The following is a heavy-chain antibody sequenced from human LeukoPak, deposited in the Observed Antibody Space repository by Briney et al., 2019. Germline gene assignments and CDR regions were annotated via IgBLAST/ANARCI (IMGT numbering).Heavy chain of an antibody. V-gene: IGHV3-30-3*01. CDR2: ISYDGSNK. D-gene: IGHD2-2*01. J-gene: IGHJ4*02. Sequence: GGSLRLSCAASGFTFSSYAMHWVRQAPGKGLEWVAVISYDGSNKNYADSVKGRFTISRDNSKNTLYLQMNSLRAEDTAVYYCARDFWDIVVVPAAPHYYFDYWGQGTLVTVSS. CDR1: GFTFSSYA. CDR3: ARDFWDIVVVPAAPHYYFDY.